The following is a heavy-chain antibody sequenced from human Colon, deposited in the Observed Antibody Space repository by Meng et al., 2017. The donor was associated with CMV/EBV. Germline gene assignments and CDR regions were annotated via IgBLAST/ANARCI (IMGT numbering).Heavy chain of an antibody. CDR2: IKNKVRGATT. CDR3: TTEDYGLVD. D-gene: IGHD4-17*01. Sequence: LSCSGSGLSFSSPWMNGVRQAPGKGLEWVGRIKNKVRGATTDYAAPVKGRFTISRDDSKNMLYLQMDSLKTEDTAVYYCTTEDYGLVDWGQGTLVTVSS. V-gene: IGHV3-15*07. CDR1: GLSFSSPW. J-gene: IGHJ4*02.